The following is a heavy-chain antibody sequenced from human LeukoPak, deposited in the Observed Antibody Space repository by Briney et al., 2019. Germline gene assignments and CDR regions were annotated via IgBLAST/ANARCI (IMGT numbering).Heavy chain of an antibody. CDR1: GGSISSGDYY. CDR3: ARDGRDGYNLPLDY. D-gene: IGHD5-24*01. J-gene: IGHJ4*02. V-gene: IGHV4-30-4*01. CDR2: IYHSGST. Sequence: SQTLSLTCTVSGGSISSGDYYWSWVRQPPGKGLEWIGEIYHSGSTNYNPSLKSRVTISVDKSKNQFSLKLSSVTAADTAVYYCARDGRDGYNLPLDYWGQGTLVTVSS.